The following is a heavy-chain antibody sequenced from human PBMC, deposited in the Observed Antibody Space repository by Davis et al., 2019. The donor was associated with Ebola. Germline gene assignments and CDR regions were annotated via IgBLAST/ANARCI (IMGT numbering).Heavy chain of an antibody. V-gene: IGHV3-11*05. CDR2: ISSSSSYT. J-gene: IGHJ5*02. CDR1: GFTVSSNY. D-gene: IGHD5-18*01. CDR3: ARDSLRYSAAYGGWLDP. Sequence: GESLKISCAASGFTVSSNYMSWIRQAPGKRLEWVSYISSSSSYTNYADSVKGRFTISRDNAKNTLYLQMNGLRADDTAMYYCARDSLRYSAAYGGWLDPWGQGTLVIVSS.